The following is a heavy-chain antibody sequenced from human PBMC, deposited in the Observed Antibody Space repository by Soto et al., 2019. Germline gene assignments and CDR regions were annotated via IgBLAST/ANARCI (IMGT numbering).Heavy chain of an antibody. CDR1: GGSISSSSYY. D-gene: IGHD2-15*01. J-gene: IGHJ4*02. V-gene: IGHV4-39*01. Sequence: SETLSLTCTVSGGSISSSSYYWGWIRKPPGKGLEWIGSIYYSGSTYYNPSLKSRVTISVDTSKNQFSLKLSSVTAADTAVYYCARSGDIVVVVAAHNFDYWGQGTPVTVS. CDR3: ARSGDIVVVVAAHNFDY. CDR2: IYYSGST.